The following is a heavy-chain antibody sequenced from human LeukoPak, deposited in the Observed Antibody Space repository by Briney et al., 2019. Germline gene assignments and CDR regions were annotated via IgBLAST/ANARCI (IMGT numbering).Heavy chain of an antibody. CDR1: GYTFTSYG. CDR3: ARYTAMAGNDY. D-gene: IGHD6-19*01. CDR2: ISAYNGNT. V-gene: IGHV1-18*01. J-gene: IGHJ4*02. Sequence: GASVKVSCKTSGYTFTSYGINWVRQAPGQGLEWMGWISAYNGNTNYAQKLQGRVTVTTDTSTSTAYMKMRSLRSDDTAVYYCARYTAMAGNDYWGQGTPVTVSS.